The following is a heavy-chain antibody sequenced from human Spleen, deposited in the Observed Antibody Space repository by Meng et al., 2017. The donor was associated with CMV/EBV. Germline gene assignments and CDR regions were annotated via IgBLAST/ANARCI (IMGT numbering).Heavy chain of an antibody. D-gene: IGHD6-13*01. CDR3: AHSSSSSSWTGNPNWFDP. V-gene: IGHV2-5*01. CDR2: IYWNDDK. CDR1: LSTSGVG. Sequence: LSTSGVGVGWIRQPPGKALEWLALIYWNDDKRYSPSLKSRLTITKDTSKNQVVLTMTNMDPVDTATYYCAHSSSSSSWTGNPNWFDPWGQGTLVTVSS. J-gene: IGHJ5*02.